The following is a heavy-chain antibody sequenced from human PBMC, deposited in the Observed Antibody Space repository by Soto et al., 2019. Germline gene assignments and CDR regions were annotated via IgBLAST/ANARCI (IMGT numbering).Heavy chain of an antibody. V-gene: IGHV2-5*02. D-gene: IGHD3-10*01. CDR2: IYWDDDK. J-gene: IGHJ6*02. CDR3: AHSPLRPQRRGMDV. Sequence: SGPTLVNPTQTLRLTCTFSGFSLSTSKVSVVWIRQPPGKALEWLALIYWDDDKRYSPSLKSRLTITKDTSKDQVVLTMTNMGPVDTATYYCAHSPLRPQRRGMDVWGQGTTVTVSS. CDR1: GFSLSTSKVS.